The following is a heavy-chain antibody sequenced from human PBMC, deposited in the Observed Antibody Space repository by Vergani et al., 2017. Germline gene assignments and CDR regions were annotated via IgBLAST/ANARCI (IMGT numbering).Heavy chain of an antibody. V-gene: IGHV5-51*01. Sequence: EVQLVQSGAEVKKPGESLKISCKGSGYSFTSYWIGWVRQMPGKGLEWMGIIYPGDSETRYSPSFQGQVTISADKSISTAYLQWSSLKASDTSMYYCARGERGKGYYYDSSGYYLQNYWGQGTLVTVSS. D-gene: IGHD3-22*01. CDR3: ARGERGKGYYYDSSGYYLQNY. J-gene: IGHJ4*02. CDR2: IYPGDSET. CDR1: GYSFTSYW.